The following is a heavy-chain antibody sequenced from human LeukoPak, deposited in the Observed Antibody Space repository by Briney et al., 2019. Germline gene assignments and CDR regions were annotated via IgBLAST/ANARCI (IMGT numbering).Heavy chain of an antibody. CDR3: ARGGWELDY. J-gene: IGHJ4*02. Sequence: GGSLRLSCAASGFTLSSYSVNWVRQAPGKGLEWVSYISSGPGSAYYSDSVRGRFTISRDNAKNSLYLQMNSLRDDDTAVYYCARGGWELDYWGQGTLATVSS. D-gene: IGHD1-1*01. CDR1: GFTLSSYS. CDR2: ISSGPGSA. V-gene: IGHV3-48*02.